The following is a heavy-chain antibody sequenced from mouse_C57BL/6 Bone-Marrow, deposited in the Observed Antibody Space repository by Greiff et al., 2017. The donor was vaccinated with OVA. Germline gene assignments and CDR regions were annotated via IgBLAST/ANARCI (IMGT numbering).Heavy chain of an antibody. D-gene: IGHD1-1*01. CDR2: ISSGSSTI. Sequence: VQLKESGGGLVKPGGSLKLSCAASGFTFSDYGMHWVRQAPEKGLEWVAYISSGSSTIYYADTVKGRFTISRDNAKNTLFLQMTSLRSEDTAMYYCATTVVPYYAMDYWGQGTSVTVSS. V-gene: IGHV5-17*01. J-gene: IGHJ4*01. CDR1: GFTFSDYG. CDR3: ATTVVPYYAMDY.